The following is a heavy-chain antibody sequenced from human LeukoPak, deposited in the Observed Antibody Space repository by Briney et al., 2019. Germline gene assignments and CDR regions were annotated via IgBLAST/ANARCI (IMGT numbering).Heavy chain of an antibody. CDR2: ISAYNGNT. J-gene: IGHJ3*02. CDR3: ARDRAYYYDSILIKDAFDI. V-gene: IGHV1-18*04. Sequence: ASVKVSCKASGYTFTSYYMHWVRQAPGQGLEWMGWISAYNGNTNYAQKLQGRVTMTTDTSTSTAYMELRSLRSDDTAVYYCARDRAYYYDSILIKDAFDIWGQGTMVTVSS. D-gene: IGHD3-22*01. CDR1: GYTFTSYY.